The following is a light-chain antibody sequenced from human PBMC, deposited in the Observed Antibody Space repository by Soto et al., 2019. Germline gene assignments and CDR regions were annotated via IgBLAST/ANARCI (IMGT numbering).Light chain of an antibody. CDR3: SSYTGNNTVV. V-gene: IGLV2-18*02. J-gene: IGLJ2*01. CDR1: SSDVGSYNR. CDR2: EVN. Sequence: QSALTQPPSVSGSPGQSVPISCTGTSSDVGSYNRVSWYQQPPGTAPRLLIYEVNGRPSGVPDRFSGSKSGSTASLTISGLQAEDEADYYCSSYTGNNTVVFGGGTKVTVL.